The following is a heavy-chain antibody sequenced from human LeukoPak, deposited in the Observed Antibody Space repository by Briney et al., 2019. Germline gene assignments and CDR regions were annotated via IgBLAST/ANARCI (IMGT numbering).Heavy chain of an antibody. CDR1: GYTFTCYY. D-gene: IGHD3-22*01. Sequence: ASVKVSCKASGYTFTCYYMHWVRQAPGQGLEWMGWINPNSGGTNYAQKFQGRVTMTRDTSISTAYMELSRLRSDDAAVYYCARDAGGYDSPSYYYDSSGYGGIGHAFDIWGQGTLVTVSS. V-gene: IGHV1-2*02. CDR3: ARDAGGYDSPSYYYDSSGYGGIGHAFDI. J-gene: IGHJ3*02. CDR2: INPNSGGT.